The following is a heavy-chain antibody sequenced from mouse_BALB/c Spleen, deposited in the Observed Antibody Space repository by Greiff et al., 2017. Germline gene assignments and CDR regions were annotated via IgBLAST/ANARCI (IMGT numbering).Heavy chain of an antibody. CDR3: ARGPAWFAY. V-gene: IGHV1-4*02. Sequence: VRLQQSAAELARPGASVKMSCKASGYTFPSYTLHWVKQRPGQGLEWIGYINPSSGYTEYNQKFKDKTTLTADKSSSTAYMQLSSLTSEDSAVYYCARGPAWFAYWGQGTLVTVSA. J-gene: IGHJ3*01. CDR2: INPSSGYT. CDR1: GYTFPSYT.